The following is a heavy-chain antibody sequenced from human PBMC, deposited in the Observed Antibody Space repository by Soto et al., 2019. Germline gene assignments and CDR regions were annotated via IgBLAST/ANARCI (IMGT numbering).Heavy chain of an antibody. D-gene: IGHD2-21*01. CDR2: IIPMLAAP. CDR3: ARVGPPSPSVIWFFDL. J-gene: IGHJ2*01. CDR1: GGSFRTYA. Sequence: QGQLVQSGAEVKKPGSSVKVSCKASGGSFRTYAINWVRQAPGQGLEWMGGIIPMLAAPTYAQKFQGRLTITADESMTTVYMELSSLTSEDTAVYYCARVGPPSPSVIWFFDLWGRGTLVTFSS. V-gene: IGHV1-69*01.